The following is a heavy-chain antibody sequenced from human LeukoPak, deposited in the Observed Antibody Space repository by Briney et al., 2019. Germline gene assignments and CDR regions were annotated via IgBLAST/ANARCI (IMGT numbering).Heavy chain of an antibody. CDR1: GGSISSYY. Sequence: SETLSLTCSVSGGSISSYYWSWIRQPPGKGLEWLGYIYYTGSTYYNPSLKSRVTVSKDASKTQFSLKLSSVTAADAAVYYCTRHNGDYAAFDIWGQGTMVIVSS. D-gene: IGHD4-17*01. J-gene: IGHJ3*02. CDR2: IYYTGST. V-gene: IGHV4-59*08. CDR3: TRHNGDYAAFDI.